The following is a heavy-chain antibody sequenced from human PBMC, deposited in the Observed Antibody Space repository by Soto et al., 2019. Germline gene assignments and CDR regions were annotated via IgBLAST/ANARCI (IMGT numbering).Heavy chain of an antibody. CDR1: GGSFSGYY. CDR2: IYYIGNT. CDR3: ARDRNAAWRYFEY. J-gene: IGHJ4*02. V-gene: IGHV4-59*01. Sequence: PSETLSLTCAVYGGSFSGYYWSWIRQPPGKGLEWIGYIYYIGNTNYNPSLKSRVTISVDTSKNQFSLKLSSVTAADTAVYYCARDRNAAWRYFEYWGQGTLVTVSS. D-gene: IGHD2-2*01.